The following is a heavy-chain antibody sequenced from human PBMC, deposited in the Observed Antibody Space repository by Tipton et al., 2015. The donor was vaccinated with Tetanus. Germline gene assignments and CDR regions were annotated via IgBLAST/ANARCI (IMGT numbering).Heavy chain of an antibody. Sequence: TLSLTCAVYGGSFSSDAHYWSWIRQPPGKGLEWLGYISHSGTTNYNPSLMSRVTLSLDTARGQFSLKLTSVTAADAAVYFCARDRRDFAYDSRGFYSPLYYFDNWGQGLRVTVSS. D-gene: IGHD3-22*01. CDR3: ARDRRDFAYDSRGFYSPLYYFDN. V-gene: IGHV4-30-4*01. CDR1: GGSFSSDAHY. J-gene: IGHJ4*02. CDR2: ISHSGTT.